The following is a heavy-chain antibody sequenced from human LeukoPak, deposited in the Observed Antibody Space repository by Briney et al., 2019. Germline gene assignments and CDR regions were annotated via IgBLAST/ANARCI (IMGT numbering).Heavy chain of an antibody. V-gene: IGHV4-31*03. J-gene: IGHJ4*02. Sequence: SDTLSLTCTVSGGSISSGGYYWSWICQHPGKGLEWIGYIYYSGSTYYNPSLTSRVTISVDTSKNQFSLKLSSVTAADTAVYYCARDVYYYDSSGHLRSGYFDYWGQGTLVTVSS. CDR3: ARDVYYYDSSGHLRSGYFDY. CDR2: IYYSGST. D-gene: IGHD3-22*01. CDR1: GGSISSGGYY.